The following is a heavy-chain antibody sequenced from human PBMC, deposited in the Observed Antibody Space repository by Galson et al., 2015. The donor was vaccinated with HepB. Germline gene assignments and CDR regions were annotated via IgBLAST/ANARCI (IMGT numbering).Heavy chain of an antibody. CDR2: IKQDGSEK. D-gene: IGHD2-2*02. CDR3: AREGCTSCYKQGGYYYYMDV. J-gene: IGHJ6*03. CDR1: GFTFSSYW. V-gene: IGHV3-7*01. Sequence: SLRLSCAASGFTFSSYWMSWVRQAPGKGLEWVANIKQDGSEKYYVDSVKGRFTISRDNAKNSLYLQMNSLRAEDTAVYYCAREGCTSCYKQGGYYYYMDVWVKGTTVTVSS.